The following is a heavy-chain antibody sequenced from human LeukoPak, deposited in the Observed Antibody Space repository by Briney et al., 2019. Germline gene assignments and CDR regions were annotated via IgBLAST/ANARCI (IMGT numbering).Heavy chain of an antibody. J-gene: IGHJ5*02. D-gene: IGHD6-13*01. CDR1: GFTFDDYA. V-gene: IGHV3-9*01. Sequence: AGRSLRLSCAASGFTFDDYAMHWVRQAPGKGLEWVSGISWNSGSIGYADSVKGRFTISRDNAKNSLYLQMNSLRAEDTALYYCASTHSAAGNSWFDPWGQGTLVTVSS. CDR2: ISWNSGSI. CDR3: ASTHSAAGNSWFDP.